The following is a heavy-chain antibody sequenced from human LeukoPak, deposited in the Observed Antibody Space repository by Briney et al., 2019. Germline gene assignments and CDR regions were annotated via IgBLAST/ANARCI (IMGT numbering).Heavy chain of an antibody. Sequence: GGSLKLSCAASGFTFSGSAMHWVRQASGKGLEWVGRIRSKANSYATAYAASVKGRFTISRDDSKNTAYLQMNSLKTEDTAVYYCTSPTYYYDSSGSNYYYYGMDVWGQGTTATVSS. CDR1: GFTFSGSA. D-gene: IGHD3-22*01. CDR2: IRSKANSYAT. J-gene: IGHJ6*02. V-gene: IGHV3-73*01. CDR3: TSPTYYYDSSGSNYYYYGMDV.